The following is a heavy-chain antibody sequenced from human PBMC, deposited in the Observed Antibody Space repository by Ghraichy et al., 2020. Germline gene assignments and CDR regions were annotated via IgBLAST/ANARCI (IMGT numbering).Heavy chain of an antibody. Sequence: SETLSLTCTVSGASISSSSFYWAWIRQPPGKGLEWIGSIFYSGSTYYNPSLKSRLTISVDTSKNQFSLKLSSVTAADTAVYFCARYSGGPYYFDYWGQVTLVTVSS. V-gene: IGHV4-39*01. CDR2: IFYSGST. D-gene: IGHD1-26*01. CDR1: GASISSSSFY. CDR3: ARYSGGPYYFDY. J-gene: IGHJ4*02.